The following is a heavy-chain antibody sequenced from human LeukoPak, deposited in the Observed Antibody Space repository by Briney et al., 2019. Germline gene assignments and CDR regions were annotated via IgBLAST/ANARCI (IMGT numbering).Heavy chain of an antibody. J-gene: IGHJ6*02. Sequence: GGSLRLSCAASGFTVSSNYMSWVRQAPGKGLEWVSVIYSGGSTYYADSVKGRFTISRDNSKNTLYLQMNSLRAEDTAVYYCASNAQTPHYYDSSGYYPPQYYYYGMDVWGQGTTVTVSS. CDR3: ASNAQTPHYYDSSGYYPPQYYYYGMDV. CDR2: IYSGGST. D-gene: IGHD3-22*01. CDR1: GFTVSSNY. V-gene: IGHV3-66*01.